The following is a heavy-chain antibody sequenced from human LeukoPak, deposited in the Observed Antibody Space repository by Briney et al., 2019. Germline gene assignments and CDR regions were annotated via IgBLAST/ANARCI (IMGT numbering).Heavy chain of an antibody. CDR2: ISGSGGST. CDR3: AKIAEAVSSNYYFDY. J-gene: IGHJ4*02. D-gene: IGHD2-21*01. V-gene: IGHV3-23*01. Sequence: GGSLRLSCAASGFTFSSYAMSWVRQAPGKGLEWVSAISGSGGSTCYADSVKGRFTISRDNSKNTLYLQMNSLRAEDTAVYYCAKIAEAVSSNYYFDYWGQGTLVTVSS. CDR1: GFTFSSYA.